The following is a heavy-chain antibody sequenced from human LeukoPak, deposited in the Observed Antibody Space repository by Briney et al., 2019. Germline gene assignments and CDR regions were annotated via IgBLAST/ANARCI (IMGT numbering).Heavy chain of an antibody. CDR1: GYTFTGYY. D-gene: IGHD1-26*01. V-gene: IGHV1-2*02. CDR2: INPNSGGT. CDR3: VTARGPGSYMDWFDP. J-gene: IGHJ5*02. Sequence: ASVKVSCKASGYTFTGYYMHWVRQAPGQGLEWMGWINPNSGGTNYAQKFQGRVTMTRDTSISTAYMELSSLRSEDTAVYYCVTARGPGSYMDWFDPWGQGTLVTVSS.